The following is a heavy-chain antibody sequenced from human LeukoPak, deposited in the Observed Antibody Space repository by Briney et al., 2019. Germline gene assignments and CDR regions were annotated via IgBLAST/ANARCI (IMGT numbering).Heavy chain of an antibody. CDR1: GSTFSSYA. J-gene: IGHJ4*02. CDR3: AKDPMVRGVGPFDY. D-gene: IGHD3-10*01. V-gene: IGHV3-23*01. Sequence: GGSLRLCCAASGSTFSSYAMSWVRQAPGKGLEWVSAISGSGGSTYYADSVKGRFTISRDNSKNTLYLQMNSLRAEDTAVYYCAKDPMVRGVGPFDYWGQGTLVTVSS. CDR2: ISGSGGST.